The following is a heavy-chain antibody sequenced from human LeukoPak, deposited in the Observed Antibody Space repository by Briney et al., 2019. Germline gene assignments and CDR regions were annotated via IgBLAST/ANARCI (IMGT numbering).Heavy chain of an antibody. CDR1: GFTLSSYW. CDR2: IKQDGSEK. J-gene: IGHJ6*03. Sequence: GGSLRLSCAASGFTLSSYWMSWVRQAPGKGLEWVANIKQDGSEKYYVDSVKGRFTISRDNAKNSLYLQMNSLRAEDTAVYYCASDIVVVPAAISYYYMDVWGKGTTVTVPS. CDR3: ASDIVVVPAAISYYYMDV. D-gene: IGHD2-2*01. V-gene: IGHV3-7*01.